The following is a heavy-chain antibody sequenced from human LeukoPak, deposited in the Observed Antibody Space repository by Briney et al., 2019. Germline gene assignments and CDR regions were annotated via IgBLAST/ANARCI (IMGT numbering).Heavy chain of an antibody. J-gene: IGHJ4*02. V-gene: IGHV3-7*01. CDR3: ARQPFDY. CDR1: GFTFRGYW. Sequence: GGSLRLSCAASGFTFRGYWMTWVRQAPGRGLEWVANIKQDGSEKYYVDSVRGRFTISRGNAKNSLYLQMNSLRAEDTAIYYCARQPFDYWGQGTLVTVSS. CDR2: IKQDGSEK.